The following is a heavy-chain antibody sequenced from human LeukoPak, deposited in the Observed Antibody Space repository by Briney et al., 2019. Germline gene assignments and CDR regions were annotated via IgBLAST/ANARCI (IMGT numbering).Heavy chain of an antibody. CDR1: GFPFSTFS. D-gene: IGHD6-19*01. CDR2: ISGISDYI. CDR3: ARDRGSGWYGDLGY. V-gene: IGHV3-21*01. Sequence: GGSLRLSCAASGFPFSTFSMNWVRRAPGKGLEWVSSISGISDYIYYADSVKGRFTISRDNAKNLLYLEMNSLRAEDTAVYFCARDRGSGWYGDLGYWGQGTLVTVSS. J-gene: IGHJ4*02.